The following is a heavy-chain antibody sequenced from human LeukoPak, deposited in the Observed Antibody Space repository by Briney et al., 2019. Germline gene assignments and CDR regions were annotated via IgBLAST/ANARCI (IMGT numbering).Heavy chain of an antibody. CDR1: GFTFSGYA. J-gene: IGHJ3*02. CDR2: ISGDTGST. V-gene: IGHV3-23*01. Sequence: GGSLRLSCAASGFTFSGYAMSWLRQAPGKGLEFVSAISGDTGSTFYADSVKGRFTISRDNAKNSLYLQMNSLRAEDTAVYYCASTSTYYYDSSGSHDAFDIWGQGTMVTVSS. CDR3: ASTSTYYYDSSGSHDAFDI. D-gene: IGHD3-22*01.